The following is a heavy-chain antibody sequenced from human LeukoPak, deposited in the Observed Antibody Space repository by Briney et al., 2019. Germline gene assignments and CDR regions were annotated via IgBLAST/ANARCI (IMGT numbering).Heavy chain of an antibody. CDR2: IYYSGST. V-gene: IGHV4-30-4*01. CDR1: GGSISSGDYY. CDR3: AKDSERYSSDSYFDC. D-gene: IGHD6-19*01. J-gene: IGHJ4*02. Sequence: SETLSLTCTVSGGSISSGDYYWSWIRQPPGKGLEWIGYIYYSGSTYYNPSLKSRVTISVDTSKNQFSLKLSSVTAAGTAVYYCAKDSERYSSDSYFDCWGQGTLVTVSS.